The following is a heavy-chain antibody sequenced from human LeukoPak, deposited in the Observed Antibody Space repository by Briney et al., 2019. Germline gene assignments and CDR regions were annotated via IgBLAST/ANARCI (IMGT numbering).Heavy chain of an antibody. J-gene: IGHJ5*02. CDR3: ARHRCSGGSCYPMNWFDP. Sequence: SETLSLTCTVSGGSISSSSYYWGWIRQPPGKGLEWIGSIYYSGSTYYNPSLKSRVTISVDTSKNQFSLKLSSVTAAGTAVYYCARHRCSGGSCYPMNWFDPWGQGTLVTVSS. D-gene: IGHD2-15*01. V-gene: IGHV4-39*01. CDR2: IYYSGST. CDR1: GGSISSSSYY.